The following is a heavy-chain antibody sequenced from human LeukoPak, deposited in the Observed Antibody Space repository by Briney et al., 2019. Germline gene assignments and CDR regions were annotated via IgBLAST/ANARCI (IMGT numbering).Heavy chain of an antibody. CDR3: ARAISSWDYYYYYMDV. D-gene: IGHD6-13*01. J-gene: IGHJ6*03. Sequence: SQTLSLTCTVSGGSISSGSYYWSWIRQPAGKGLEWIGRIYTSGSTNYNPSLKSRVTISVDTSKNQFSLKLSSVTAADTAVYYCARAISSWDYYYYYMDVWGKGTTVTISS. CDR1: GGSISSGSYY. CDR2: IYTSGST. V-gene: IGHV4-61*02.